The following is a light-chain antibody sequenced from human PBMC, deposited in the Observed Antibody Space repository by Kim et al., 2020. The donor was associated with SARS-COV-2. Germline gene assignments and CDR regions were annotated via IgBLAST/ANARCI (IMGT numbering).Light chain of an antibody. V-gene: IGLV3-25*03. CDR3: QSADSSGTYV. CDR1: ALPNQY. CDR2: KDT. Sequence: SYELTQPPSVSVSPGQTARITCSGDALPNQYAYWYQQKPGQAPVLVIYKDTERPSGIPGRFSGSSSGTTVMLTISGLQAEDEADYYCQSADSSGTYVFGTGTKVTVL. J-gene: IGLJ1*01.